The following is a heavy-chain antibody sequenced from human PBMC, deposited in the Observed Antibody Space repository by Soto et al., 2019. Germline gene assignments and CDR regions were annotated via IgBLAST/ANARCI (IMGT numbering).Heavy chain of an antibody. Sequence: QVQLVESGGGLVKPGGYLRLSCAASGYTFSDYYMSWIRQAPGKGLEWVSYISSSGSTIYYADSVKGRFTISRDNAKNSLYLQMNSLRAEDTAVYYCASLRIAAAGTWFDLWGQGTLVTVSS. V-gene: IGHV3-11*01. CDR1: GYTFSDYY. CDR2: ISSSGSTI. J-gene: IGHJ5*02. D-gene: IGHD6-13*01. CDR3: ASLRIAAAGTWFDL.